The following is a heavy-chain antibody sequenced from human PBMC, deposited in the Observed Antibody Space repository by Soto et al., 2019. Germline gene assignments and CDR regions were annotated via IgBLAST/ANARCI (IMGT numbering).Heavy chain of an antibody. V-gene: IGHV3-30*02. Sequence: QVQLVESGGGVVQPGGSLTLSCAVSGFNFSGYDMNWVRQAPGKGLERVAFSSFDGGNKYHADSVKGRFTISRDNSKNTLSLQMNSLREGDTGVYYCARARRSSSWTTNSWGQGTLVTVSS. CDR2: SSFDGGNK. CDR3: ARARRSSSWTTNS. D-gene: IGHD2-8*01. CDR1: GFNFSGYD. J-gene: IGHJ5*02.